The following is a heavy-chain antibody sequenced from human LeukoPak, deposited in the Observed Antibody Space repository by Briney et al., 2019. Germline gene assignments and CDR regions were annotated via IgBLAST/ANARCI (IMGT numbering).Heavy chain of an antibody. CDR2: IYDSGST. CDR3: ARLLNRTRRVDP. D-gene: IGHD1-14*01. CDR1: GGSIRSSYYY. V-gene: IGHV4-39*01. Sequence: PSETLSLTCTVSGGSIRSSYYYWGWIRQPPGKGLEWIGSIYDSGSTYYNPSLKSRVTISVDTSKNQFSLKLSSVTAADTAVYYCARLLNRTRRVDPWGQGTLVTVSS. J-gene: IGHJ5*02.